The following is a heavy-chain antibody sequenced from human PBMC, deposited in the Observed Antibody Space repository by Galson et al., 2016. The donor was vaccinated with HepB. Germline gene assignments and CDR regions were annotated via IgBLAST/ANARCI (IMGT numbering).Heavy chain of an antibody. CDR1: GITFSNYD. V-gene: IGHV3-30*18. CDR3: AKARGWYFPDALDI. D-gene: IGHD6-19*01. J-gene: IGHJ3*02. CDR2: ISYDGTNK. Sequence: SLRLSCAASGITFSNYDMHWVRQPPGKGLEWVAVISYDGTNKYYADSVKGRFTISRDSSKNPLYLQMNNLRAEDTALYFCAKARGWYFPDALDIWGQGTMVTVSS.